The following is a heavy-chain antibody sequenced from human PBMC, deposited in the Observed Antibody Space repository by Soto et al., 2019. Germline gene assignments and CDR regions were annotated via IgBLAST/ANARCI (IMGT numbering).Heavy chain of an antibody. CDR1: GFSFDEYA. D-gene: IGHD2-2*01. Sequence: EVQLVESGGGLVQPGRSLRLSCAASGFSFDEYAMHWVRQAPGKGLEWVSGISWNSGTMGYGDSVKGRFTISRDNAKNSLYLQMICLRAEDTALYYCAKGFCSSTRCLTYSYMDVWGKGTTVTVSS. CDR2: ISWNSGTM. J-gene: IGHJ6*03. V-gene: IGHV3-9*01. CDR3: AKGFCSSTRCLTYSYMDV.